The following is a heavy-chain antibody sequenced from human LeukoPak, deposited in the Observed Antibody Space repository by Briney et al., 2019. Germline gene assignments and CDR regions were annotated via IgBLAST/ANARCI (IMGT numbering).Heavy chain of an antibody. Sequence: GGSLRLSCAASGFTFSIYWMSWVRQAPGKGLEWVANIKQDGSEKYYVDSVKGRFTISRDDAKNSLYLQMNSLRAEDTGVYYCARAKGRPNYRDYADYWGQGALVTVSS. CDR2: IKQDGSEK. J-gene: IGHJ4*02. V-gene: IGHV3-7*04. CDR1: GFTFSIYW. CDR3: ARAKGRPNYRDYADY. D-gene: IGHD4-17*01.